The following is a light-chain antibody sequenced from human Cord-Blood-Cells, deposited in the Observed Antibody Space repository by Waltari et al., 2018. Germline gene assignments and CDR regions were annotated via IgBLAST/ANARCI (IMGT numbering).Light chain of an antibody. V-gene: IGKV1-39*01. CDR3: QQSYSTPIFT. Sequence: DIQMTQSPSSLSASVGDRVTITCRASQSISSYLNWYQQKPGKAPKLLIYAASSLQSGVPSRFSGSRSGTGFTLTISSLPPEDFATYYCQQSYSTPIFTFGPGTKVDIK. CDR1: QSISSY. J-gene: IGKJ3*01. CDR2: AAS.